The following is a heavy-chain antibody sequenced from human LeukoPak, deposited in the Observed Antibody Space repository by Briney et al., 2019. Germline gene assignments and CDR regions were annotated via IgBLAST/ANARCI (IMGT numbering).Heavy chain of an antibody. CDR2: ISYDGSNN. D-gene: IGHD3-3*01. V-gene: IGHV3-30*03. CDR1: GFTFSNYW. Sequence: GGSLRLSCAASGFTFSNYWIHWVRQAPGKGLEWVAVISYDGSNNYYGESVKGRFTISRDNSKNMVYLQMNSLRPEDTAVYYCARGEDGFWSGYVEHWGQGTLVTVSS. CDR3: ARGEDGFWSGYVEH. J-gene: IGHJ1*01.